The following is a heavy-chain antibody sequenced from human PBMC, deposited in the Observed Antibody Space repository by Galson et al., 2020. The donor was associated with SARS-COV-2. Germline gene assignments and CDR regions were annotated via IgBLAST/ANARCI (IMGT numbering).Heavy chain of an antibody. D-gene: IGHD3-9*01. CDR2: IYYSGST. Sequence: SQTLSLTCTVSGGSISSYYWSWIRQPPGKGLEWIGYIYYSGSTNYNPSLKSRVTISVDTSKNQFSLKLSSVTAADTAVYYCARVAIAAEEDYDILTEPAEFDYWGQGTLVTVSS. CDR3: ARVAIAAEEDYDILTEPAEFDY. CDR1: GGSISSYY. J-gene: IGHJ4*02. V-gene: IGHV4-59*13.